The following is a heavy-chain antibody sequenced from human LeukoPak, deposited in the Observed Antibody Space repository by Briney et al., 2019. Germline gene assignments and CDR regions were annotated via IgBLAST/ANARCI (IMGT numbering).Heavy chain of an antibody. D-gene: IGHD6-19*01. CDR3: ARDPLHSVAGKSRSLDY. J-gene: IGHJ4*02. CDR2: IGGSGGST. V-gene: IGHV3-23*01. Sequence: PGGSLRLSCAASGFTFSTYAMSWVRQTPGKGLEWVSAIGGSGGSTYYADSVKGRFTISRDNSKNTLYLQMNSLRAEDTAVYYCARDPLHSVAGKSRSLDYWGQGTLVTVSS. CDR1: GFTFSTYA.